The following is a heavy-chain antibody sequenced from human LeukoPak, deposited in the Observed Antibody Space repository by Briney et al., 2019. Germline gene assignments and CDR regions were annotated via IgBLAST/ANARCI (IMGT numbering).Heavy chain of an antibody. CDR3: AKDFYDSRGYTDDY. D-gene: IGHD3-22*01. J-gene: IGHJ4*02. CDR1: GFTFSNYA. V-gene: IGHV3-23*01. Sequence: GGSLRLSCAASGFTFSNYAMTWIRQAPGKGLEWVSAISGSGGGTYYADSMKGRFTISRDNSRNTLYLQMNSLRAEDTAVYYCAKDFYDSRGYTDDYWGQGTLVTVSS. CDR2: ISGSGGGT.